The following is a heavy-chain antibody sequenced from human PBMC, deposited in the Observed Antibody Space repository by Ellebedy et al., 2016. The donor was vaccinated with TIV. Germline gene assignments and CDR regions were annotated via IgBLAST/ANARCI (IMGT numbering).Heavy chain of an antibody. Sequence: GGSLRLSXVASGFTFSRYTMNWVRQAPGKGLEWVSCISSSSSYIYYADSVKGRFTISRDNSKNTLYLQMNSLRAEDTAVYYCARGDPNIVSAIMEYYFDYWGQGTLVTVSS. J-gene: IGHJ4*02. V-gene: IGHV3-21*04. D-gene: IGHD2-8*01. CDR2: ISSSSSYI. CDR3: ARGDPNIVSAIMEYYFDY. CDR1: GFTFSRYT.